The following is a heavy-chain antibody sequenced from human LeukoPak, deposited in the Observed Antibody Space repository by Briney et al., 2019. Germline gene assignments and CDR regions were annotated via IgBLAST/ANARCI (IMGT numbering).Heavy chain of an antibody. J-gene: IGHJ3*02. CDR3: ARLAVPADKVAFDI. D-gene: IGHD2-2*01. V-gene: IGHV4-4*07. Sequence: SETLSLTCTVSGASMTSYYWSWIRQPAGQGLEWIGRISTTGTTHYNPSLKGRVTMSLDTSKNHFSLKLTSVTAADTAVYYCARLAVPADKVAFDIWAHGTLVTVSS. CDR1: GASMTSYY. CDR2: ISTTGTT.